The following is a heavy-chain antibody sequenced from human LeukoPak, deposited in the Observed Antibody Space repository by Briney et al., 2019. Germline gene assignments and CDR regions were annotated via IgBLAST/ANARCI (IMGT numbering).Heavy chain of an antibody. CDR1: GGTFSSYA. D-gene: IGHD2-2*01. J-gene: IGHJ3*02. V-gene: IGHV1-69*05. Sequence: SVNVSCKASGGTFSSYAISWVRQAPGQGLEWMGGIIPIFGTANYAQKFQGRVTITTDESTSTAYMELSSLRSEDTAVYYCARGDCSSTSCLVSFAFDIWGQGTMVTVSS. CDR2: IIPIFGTA. CDR3: ARGDCSSTSCLVSFAFDI.